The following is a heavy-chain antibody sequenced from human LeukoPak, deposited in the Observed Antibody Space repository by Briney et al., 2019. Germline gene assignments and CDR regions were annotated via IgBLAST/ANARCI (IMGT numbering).Heavy chain of an antibody. J-gene: IGHJ4*02. D-gene: IGHD5-12*01. CDR2: INHSGST. V-gene: IGHV4-34*01. CDR1: GGSFSGYY. Sequence: AETLSLTCAVYGGSFSGYYWSWIRQPPGKGLEWIGEINHSGSTNYNPSLKSRVTISVDTSKNQFSLKLSSVTAADTAVYYCARHTHDYRGVDYWGQGTLVTVSS. CDR3: ARHTHDYRGVDY.